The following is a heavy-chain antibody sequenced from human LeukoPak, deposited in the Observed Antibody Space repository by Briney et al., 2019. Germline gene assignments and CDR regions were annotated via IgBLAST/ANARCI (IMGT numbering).Heavy chain of an antibody. D-gene: IGHD1-1*01. Sequence: GGSLRLSCAASGFTFSNAWMSWVRQAPGKGLEWVGRIKREPDGGTTDYAAPVKGRFTISRDDSKNTLYLQMNSLRAEDTAVYYCASGKGQWNDYYMDVWGKGTTVTVSS. CDR2: IKREPDGGTT. V-gene: IGHV3-15*01. J-gene: IGHJ6*03. CDR3: ASGKGQWNDYYMDV. CDR1: GFTFSNAW.